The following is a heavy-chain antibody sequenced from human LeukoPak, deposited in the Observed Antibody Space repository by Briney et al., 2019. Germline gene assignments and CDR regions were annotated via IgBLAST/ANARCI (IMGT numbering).Heavy chain of an antibody. CDR3: ARGIAGAWGFDY. V-gene: IGHV3-74*01. D-gene: IGHD6-13*01. Sequence: GGSLRLSCATSGFTFRSYWMHWVRQAPGKGLVWVSRINGDGRATYYADSLKGRFTISRDNAKNTVYLQMNSLGAEDTAVYYCARGIAGAWGFDYWGLGTLVTVSS. CDR1: GFTFRSYW. J-gene: IGHJ4*02. CDR2: INGDGRAT.